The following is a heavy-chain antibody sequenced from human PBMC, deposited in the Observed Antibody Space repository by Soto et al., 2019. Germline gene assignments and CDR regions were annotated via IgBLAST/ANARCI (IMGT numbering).Heavy chain of an antibody. CDR2: IYYSGST. V-gene: IGHV4-59*08. J-gene: IGHJ5*02. CDR1: GGSISSYY. D-gene: IGHD3-3*01. CDR3: ARLGHDFWSGYPNWLDP. Sequence: SETLSLTCTVSGGSISSYYWSWIRQPPGKGLEWIGYIYYSGSTNYNPSLKSRVTISVDTSKNQFSLKLSSVTAADTAVYYCARLGHDFWSGYPNWLDPWGQGTLVTVSS.